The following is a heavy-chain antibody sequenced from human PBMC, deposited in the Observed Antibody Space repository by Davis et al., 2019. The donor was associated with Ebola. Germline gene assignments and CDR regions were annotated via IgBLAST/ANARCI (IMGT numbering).Heavy chain of an antibody. J-gene: IGHJ6*02. CDR1: GFTFSTNA. CDR2: IWYDGSNK. V-gene: IGHV3-33*08. CDR3: AGESRRRGYYYDYGMDV. Sequence: GGPLRPSFAASGFTFSTNAMHWVRLAPAKGPEGAAVIWYDGSNKYYADSVKGRFTISRDNSKNTLYLQMNSLRAEDTAVYYCAGESRRRGYYYDYGMDVWGQGTTVTVSS.